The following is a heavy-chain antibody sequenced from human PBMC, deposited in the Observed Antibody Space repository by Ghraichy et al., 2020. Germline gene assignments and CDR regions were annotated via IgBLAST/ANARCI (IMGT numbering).Heavy chain of an antibody. CDR3: TRKMLGIAVAGPGDH. CDR2: IRSKSYGGTT. CDR1: GFTFGDYT. D-gene: IGHD6-19*01. Sequence: GGSLRLSCTTSGFTFGDYTMSWFRQAPGKGLEGVTLIRSKSYGGTTEYAASVKGRFTISRDDFKSILYLQMNSLKTEDTAIYYCTRKMLGIAVAGPGDHWGQGTLVTVSS. V-gene: IGHV3-49*03. J-gene: IGHJ4*02.